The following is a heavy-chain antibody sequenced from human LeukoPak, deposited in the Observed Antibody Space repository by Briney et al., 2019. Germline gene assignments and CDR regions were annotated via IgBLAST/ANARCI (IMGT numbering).Heavy chain of an antibody. D-gene: IGHD4-17*01. Sequence: PGTSLRLSCAASGFTFGSYGMHWVRQAPGKGLEWVAVISYDGRQTYYADSVKGRFTISRDNSKTTLYLQMNSLRTDDTAAYSCAKDFNTVTTLDSWGQGTLVTVSS. V-gene: IGHV3-30*18. J-gene: IGHJ4*02. CDR2: ISYDGRQT. CDR3: AKDFNTVTTLDS. CDR1: GFTFGSYG.